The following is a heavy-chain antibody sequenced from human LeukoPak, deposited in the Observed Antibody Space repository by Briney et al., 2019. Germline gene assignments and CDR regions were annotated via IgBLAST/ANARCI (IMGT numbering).Heavy chain of an antibody. V-gene: IGHV3-30-3*01. Sequence: PGRSLRLSCAASGFTFSSYAMHWVRQAPGKGLEWVAVISYDGSNKYYADSVKGRFTISRDNSKNTLYLQMNSLRAEDTAVYYCARVQVPAAILNWFDPWGQGTLVTASS. J-gene: IGHJ5*02. D-gene: IGHD2-2*02. CDR1: GFTFSSYA. CDR3: ARVQVPAAILNWFDP. CDR2: ISYDGSNK.